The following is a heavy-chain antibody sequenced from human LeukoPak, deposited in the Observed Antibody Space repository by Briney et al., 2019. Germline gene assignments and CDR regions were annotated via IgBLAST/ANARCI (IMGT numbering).Heavy chain of an antibody. V-gene: IGHV1-18*01. D-gene: IGHD6-13*01. CDR2: ISGYNGNT. CDR3: ARDRFSSRWNGFDGMDV. CDR1: GYTFTSDA. J-gene: IGHJ6*02. Sequence: ASVKVSCKASGYTFTSDAISWVRQAPGQGLEWMGWISGYNGNTNYAQELQGRVTMTTDTSTSTAYMELRSLRSDDTAVYYCARDRFSSRWNGFDGMDVWGQGTTVTVSS.